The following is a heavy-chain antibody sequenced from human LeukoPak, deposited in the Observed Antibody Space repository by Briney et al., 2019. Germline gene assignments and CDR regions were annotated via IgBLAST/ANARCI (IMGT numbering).Heavy chain of an antibody. V-gene: IGHV4-4*09. Sequence: SETLSLTCSVSGASISSDYWSWIRQPPGKGLEGIGNIYRSETTKYNPSLRSRATISRDTSKNQFSLKLSSVTAADTAVYYCARHFPYCGGDCPYYYMDVWGKGTTVTVSS. D-gene: IGHD2-21*02. CDR2: IYRSETT. CDR1: GASISSDY. J-gene: IGHJ6*03. CDR3: ARHFPYCGGDCPYYYMDV.